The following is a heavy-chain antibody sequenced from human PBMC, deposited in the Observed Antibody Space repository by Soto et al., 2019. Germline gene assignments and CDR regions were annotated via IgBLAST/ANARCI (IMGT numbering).Heavy chain of an antibody. D-gene: IGHD2-2*01. V-gene: IGHV3-23*01. J-gene: IGHJ4*02. Sequence: GGSLRLSCAASGFTFSSYAMSWVRQAPGKGLEWVSAISGSGGSTYYADSVKGRFTISRDNSKNTLYLQMNSLRAEDTAVYYCAKDTSSTSCYAVSYWGQGTLVTVSS. CDR2: ISGSGGST. CDR1: GFTFSSYA. CDR3: AKDTSSTSCYAVSY.